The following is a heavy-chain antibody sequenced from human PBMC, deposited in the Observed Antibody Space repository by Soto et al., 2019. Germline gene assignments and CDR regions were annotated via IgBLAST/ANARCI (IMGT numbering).Heavy chain of an antibody. CDR3: AIDVRLTSAVFVYWLET. CDR1: GYTFPSYY. J-gene: IGHJ5*02. V-gene: IGHV1-46*01. Sequence: ASVKVSCKPSGYTFPSYYMHWVRQAPGQGLEWMGIINPSGGSTSYAQKFQGRVTMTTDTSTSTVYMELRSLRSDDTAVYYCAIDVRLTSAVFVYWLETWDKDTLATVYS. CDR2: INPSGGST. D-gene: IGHD3-16*01.